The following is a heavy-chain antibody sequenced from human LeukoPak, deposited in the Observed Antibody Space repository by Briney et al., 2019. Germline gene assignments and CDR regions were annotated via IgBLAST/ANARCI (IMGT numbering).Heavy chain of an antibody. CDR1: GFTFSSYS. V-gene: IGHV3-21*01. CDR2: ISSSSSYI. CDR3: ARDQEQWSGLDY. D-gene: IGHD6-19*01. J-gene: IGHJ4*02. Sequence: PGGSLRLSCAASGFTFSSYSMNWVRQAPGKGLEWVSSISSSSSYIYYADSVKGRFTISRDNAKNSLYLQMNSLRAEDTAVYYCARDQEQWSGLDYWGQGTLVTVSS.